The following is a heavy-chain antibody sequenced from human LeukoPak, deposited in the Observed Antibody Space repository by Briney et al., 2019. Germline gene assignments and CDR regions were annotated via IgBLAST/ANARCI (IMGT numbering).Heavy chain of an antibody. Sequence: SETLSLTCAGYGGSFSGYYWSWIRQPPGKGLEWIGEINHSGSTNYNPSLKSRVTISVDTSKNQFSLKLSSVTAADTAVYYCTVPAAVGFYFDYWGQGTLVTVSS. D-gene: IGHD2-2*01. CDR2: INHSGST. J-gene: IGHJ4*02. CDR3: TVPAAVGFYFDY. V-gene: IGHV4-34*01. CDR1: GGSFSGYY.